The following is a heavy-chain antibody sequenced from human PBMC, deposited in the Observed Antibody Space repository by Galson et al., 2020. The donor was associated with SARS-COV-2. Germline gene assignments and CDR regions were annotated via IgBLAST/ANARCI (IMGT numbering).Heavy chain of an antibody. CDR3: ARVQINFGGAIIASGMDV. CDR2: VNPYNGDI. Sequence: ASVKVSCKASGYTFTHYYIHWVRQAPGQGLEWMGWVNPYNGDIKYAQKFQGRVTMTLDTSINTVYMEVTGLQTDDMATYYCARVQINFGGAIIASGMDVWGQGTTVTVSS. J-gene: IGHJ6*01. D-gene: IGHD3-3*01. V-gene: IGHV1-2*02. CDR1: GYTFTHYY.